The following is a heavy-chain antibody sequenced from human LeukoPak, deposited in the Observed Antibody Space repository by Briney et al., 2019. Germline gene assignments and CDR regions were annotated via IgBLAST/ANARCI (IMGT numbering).Heavy chain of an antibody. CDR3: ARLSGRWTWLFDY. J-gene: IGHJ4*02. Sequence: SETLSLTCTVSGDSISSGDYYWSWIRQPAGKGLEWIGSIYYSGSTYYNPSLKSRVTISVDTSKNQFSLKLSSVTAADTAVYYCARLSGRWTWLFDYWGQGTLVTVSS. CDR2: IYYSGST. D-gene: IGHD3-9*01. V-gene: IGHV4-39*01. CDR1: GDSISSGDYY.